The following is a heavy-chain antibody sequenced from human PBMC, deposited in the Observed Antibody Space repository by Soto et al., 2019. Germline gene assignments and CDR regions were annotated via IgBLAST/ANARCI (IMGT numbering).Heavy chain of an antibody. CDR1: GFTFSSYA. Sequence: QVQLVESGGGVVQPGRSLRLSCAASGFTFSSYAMHWVRQAPGKGLEWVAVISYDGSNKYYADSVKGRFTISRDNSKNALYMQMNSLRAEDTAVYYCARGTKRLPLPIYYYYGMDVWGHGTTVTVSS. CDR2: ISYDGSNK. CDR3: ARGTKRLPLPIYYYYGMDV. D-gene: IGHD3-10*01. V-gene: IGHV3-30-3*01. J-gene: IGHJ6*02.